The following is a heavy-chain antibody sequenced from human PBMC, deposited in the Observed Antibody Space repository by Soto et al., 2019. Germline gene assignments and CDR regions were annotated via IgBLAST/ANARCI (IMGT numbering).Heavy chain of an antibody. V-gene: IGHV1-69*06. CDR3: ARETALMVRGVTWVNAFDI. CDR1: GGTFSSYA. J-gene: IGHJ3*02. Sequence: QVQLVQSGAEVKKPGSSVKVSCKASGGTFSSYAISWVRQAPGQGLEWMGGSLPIFGTANYAQKFQGSVTITADKSTSTADMELSSLRSEDTAMYYWARETALMVRGVTWVNAFDIRGQGTMITVS. CDR2: SLPIFGTA. D-gene: IGHD3-10*01.